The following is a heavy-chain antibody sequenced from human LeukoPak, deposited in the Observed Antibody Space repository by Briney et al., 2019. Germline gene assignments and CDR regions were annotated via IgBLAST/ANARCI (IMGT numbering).Heavy chain of an antibody. J-gene: IGHJ6*02. V-gene: IGHV1-18*01. CDR3: ARTRFPVVVVTASVHYYYGMDV. Sequence: ASVKVSCKASGYTFTSYGISWVRQAPGQGLEWMGWISAYNGNTNYAQKLQGRVTMTTDTSASTAYMELRSLRSDDTAVYYCARTRFPVVVVTASVHYYYGMDVWGQGTTVTVSS. CDR1: GYTFTSYG. D-gene: IGHD2-21*02. CDR2: ISAYNGNT.